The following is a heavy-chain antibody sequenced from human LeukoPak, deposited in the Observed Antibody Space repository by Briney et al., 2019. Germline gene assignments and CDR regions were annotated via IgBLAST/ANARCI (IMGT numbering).Heavy chain of an antibody. CDR2: ITSGGNT. V-gene: IGHV3-23*01. CDR3: GKYCSGGNCYSGLY. Sequence: PGGSLRPSCAASGFIFSNYAMTWVRQAPGKGLQWVSTITSGGNTYYADSVKGRFTISRDNSKNTLYLQMNSLRAEDTAVYYCGKYCSGGNCYSGLYWGQGTLVTVSS. D-gene: IGHD2-15*01. J-gene: IGHJ4*02. CDR1: GFIFSNYA.